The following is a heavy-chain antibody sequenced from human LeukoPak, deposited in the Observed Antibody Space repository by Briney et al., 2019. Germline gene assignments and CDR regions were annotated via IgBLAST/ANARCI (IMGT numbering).Heavy chain of an antibody. CDR2: ISDSGDMT. Sequence: PGGSLRLSCAASGFAFSSQAMGWVRQAPGKGLEWVSVISDSGDMTYYADSVKGRFTISRDNSKNTLYLQMNSLRAEDTAVYYCAKEPMVRGVINYFDYWGQGTLVTVSS. V-gene: IGHV3-23*01. CDR1: GFAFSSQA. CDR3: AKEPMVRGVINYFDY. D-gene: IGHD3-10*01. J-gene: IGHJ4*02.